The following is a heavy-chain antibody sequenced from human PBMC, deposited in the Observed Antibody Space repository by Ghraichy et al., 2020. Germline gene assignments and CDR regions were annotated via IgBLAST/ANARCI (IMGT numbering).Heavy chain of an antibody. Sequence: GGSLRLSCAASEFSFINAWMTWVRQAPGKGLEWVGHIKSKSDGGTTDYAEPLKGIFTISRDDSALILYLQMNSLKTEDTSVYYCAKELYHYGYNFWGQGTRVTVSS. CDR2: IKSKSDGGTT. D-gene: IGHD5-18*01. CDR1: EFSFINAW. V-gene: IGHV3-15*01. CDR3: AKELYHYGYNF. J-gene: IGHJ4*02.